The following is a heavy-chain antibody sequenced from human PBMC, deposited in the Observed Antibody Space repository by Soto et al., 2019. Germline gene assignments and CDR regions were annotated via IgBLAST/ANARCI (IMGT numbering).Heavy chain of an antibody. CDR1: GLTFSSYG. J-gene: IGHJ3*02. V-gene: IGHV3-33*01. D-gene: IGHD6-13*01. Sequence: GGSLRLSCAASGLTFSSYGMHWVRQAPGKGLEWVAVIWYDGSNKYYADSVKGRFTISRDNSKNTLYLQMNSLRAEDTAVYYCARFYSSSWLAFDIWGQGTMVTVSS. CDR3: ARFYSSSWLAFDI. CDR2: IWYDGSNK.